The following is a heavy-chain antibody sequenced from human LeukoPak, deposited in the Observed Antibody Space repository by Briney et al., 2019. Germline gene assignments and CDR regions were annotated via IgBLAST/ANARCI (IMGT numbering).Heavy chain of an antibody. V-gene: IGHV3-23*01. Sequence: GGSLRLSCAASGFTFRSYAMSWVRQAPGKGLEWVSGVSASGGSTHYVDSVKGRFTISRDNSANTLYVQMSSLRAEDTAVYYCGKGAMGYGDYETSWGQETLVTVSS. D-gene: IGHD4-17*01. CDR2: VSASGGST. CDR3: GKGAMGYGDYETS. J-gene: IGHJ4*02. CDR1: GFTFRSYA.